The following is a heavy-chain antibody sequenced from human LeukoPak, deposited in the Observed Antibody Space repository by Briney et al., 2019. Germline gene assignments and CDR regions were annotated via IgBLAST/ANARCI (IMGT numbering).Heavy chain of an antibody. V-gene: IGHV3-30*04. J-gene: IGHJ3*02. D-gene: IGHD4-11*01. CDR3: AREVSDAFDI. CDR1: GFTFSSYA. Sequence: GGSLRLSCAASGFTFSSYAMSWVRQAPGKGLEWVADAVKGRFTISRDISKNTLYLQMNSLRGEDTAVYYCAREVSDAFDIWGQGTMVTVSS.